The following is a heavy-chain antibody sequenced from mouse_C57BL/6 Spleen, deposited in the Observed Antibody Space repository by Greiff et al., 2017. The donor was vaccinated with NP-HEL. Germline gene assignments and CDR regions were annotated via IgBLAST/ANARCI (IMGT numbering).Heavy chain of an antibody. CDR3: ARFLLDSSGYVDY. J-gene: IGHJ2*01. V-gene: IGHV1-55*01. Sequence: VQLQQSGAELVKPGASVKMSCKASGYTFTSYWITWVKQRPGQGLEWIGDIYPGSGSTNYNEKFKSKATLTVDTSSSTAYMQLSSLTSEDSAVYYCARFLLDSSGYVDYWGQGTTLTVSS. CDR2: IYPGSGST. CDR1: GYTFTSYW. D-gene: IGHD3-2*02.